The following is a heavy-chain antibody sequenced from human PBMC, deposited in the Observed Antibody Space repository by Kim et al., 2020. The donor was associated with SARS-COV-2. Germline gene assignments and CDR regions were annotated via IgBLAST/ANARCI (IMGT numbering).Heavy chain of an antibody. CDR2: VSYSGGS. V-gene: IGHV4-59*02. D-gene: IGHD1-1*01. CDR3: ARAHQLAPRGYGMDV. Sequence: SETLSLTCAVSGDSVATDFWTWVRQAPRKGLDWLGYVSYSGGSDYNPNLRGRLTISVDASRTHVSLRLTSLTAADTGVFFCARAHQLAPRGYGMDVWGQG. CDR1: GDSVATDF. J-gene: IGHJ6*02.